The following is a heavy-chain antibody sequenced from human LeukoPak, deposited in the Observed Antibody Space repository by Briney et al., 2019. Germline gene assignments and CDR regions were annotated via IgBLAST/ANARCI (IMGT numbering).Heavy chain of an antibody. D-gene: IGHD2-2*01. CDR3: AREDIVVVPAANAFDI. CDR1: GGSFSFYY. V-gene: IGHV4-34*01. J-gene: IGHJ3*02. CDR2: ISQSGST. Sequence: PSETLSLTCGVSGGSFSFYYWSWIRQPPGKGLEWIGEISQSGSTNYNPSLKSRVTISVDTSKNQFSLKLSSVTAADTAVYYCAREDIVVVPAANAFDIWVQGTMVTVSS.